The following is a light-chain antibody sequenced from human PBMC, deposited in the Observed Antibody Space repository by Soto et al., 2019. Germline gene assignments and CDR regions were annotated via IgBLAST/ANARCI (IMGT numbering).Light chain of an antibody. J-gene: IGLJ3*02. V-gene: IGLV2-11*01. Sequence: QSALTQPRSVSGSPCQSVTISCTGASSDVGGYTYVSWYQQHPGKAPKLMIYDVTKRPSGVPDRFSGSKSGNTASLTISGLQAEDEADYYCCSYAGRYTIMFGGGTKVTVL. CDR3: CSYAGRYTIM. CDR2: DVT. CDR1: SSDVGGYTY.